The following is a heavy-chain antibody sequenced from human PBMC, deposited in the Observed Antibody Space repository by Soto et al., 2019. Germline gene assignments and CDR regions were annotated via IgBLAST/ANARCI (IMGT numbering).Heavy chain of an antibody. CDR2: IGGSGGYI. CDR3: ATAPFFRHSGSPLYRFYK. D-gene: IGHD6-13*01. CDR1: GFTFSNFA. V-gene: IGHV3-23*01. Sequence: EVQLLESGGDLVQPGGSLRLSCVVSGFTFSNFAMSWVRQAPGKGPEWVAAIGGSGGYICDADSVKGRFTISRDDSKSTLYLQMNSLIAEAAAVYDGATAPFFRHSGSPLYRFYKRGQRPLVTVSS. J-gene: IGHJ4*02.